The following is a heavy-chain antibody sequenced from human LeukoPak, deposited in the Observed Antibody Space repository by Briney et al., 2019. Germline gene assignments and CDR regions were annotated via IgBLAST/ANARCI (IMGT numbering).Heavy chain of an antibody. V-gene: IGHV3-20*03. CDR2: FNWNGGGT. CDR1: GFTFKDKG. Sequence: PGGPLRLSFAPPGFTFKDKGMTWVGHPPGKGLKGVPSFNWNGGGTDYADSVKGRFTISRDNAKNSLYLQLSSLRPEDTALYYCAKHMRATNTYSFFGLDVWGQGTTVTVSS. J-gene: IGHJ6*02. CDR3: AKHMRATNTYSFFGLDV. D-gene: IGHD1-26*01.